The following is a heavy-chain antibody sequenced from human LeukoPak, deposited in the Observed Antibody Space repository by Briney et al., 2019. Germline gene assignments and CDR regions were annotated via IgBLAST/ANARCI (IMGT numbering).Heavy chain of an antibody. Sequence: GDSVKVTCKASGYTFTSYYMHWVRQAPGQGLEWMGIINPSGGSTSYAQKFQGRVTMTRDTSTSTVYMELSSLRSEDTAVYYCASSIQLRYYFDYWGQGTLVTVSS. V-gene: IGHV1-46*01. J-gene: IGHJ4*02. CDR2: INPSGGST. CDR3: ASSIQLRYYFDY. CDR1: GYTFTSYY. D-gene: IGHD5-18*01.